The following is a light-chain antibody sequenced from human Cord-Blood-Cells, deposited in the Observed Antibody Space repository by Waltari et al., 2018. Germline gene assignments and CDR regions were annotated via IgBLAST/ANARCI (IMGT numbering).Light chain of an antibody. V-gene: IGKV3-15*01. J-gene: IGKJ3*01. CDR3: QQYNNWPRT. CDR1: QSVSSN. CDR2: GAS. Sequence: EIVMTQSPATLSVSPGERATISCRASQSVSSNLAWYQQKPGQAPRRLIYGASPSATGIPARFSGSGSGPEFTLTISSLQSEDFAVYCCQQYNNWPRTFGPGTKVDIK.